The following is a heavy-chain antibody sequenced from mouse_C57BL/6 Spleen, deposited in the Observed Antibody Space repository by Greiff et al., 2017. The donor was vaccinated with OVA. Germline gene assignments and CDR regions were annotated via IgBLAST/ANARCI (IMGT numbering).Heavy chain of an antibody. CDR3: AREDYDYDVRFAY. J-gene: IGHJ3*01. CDR1: GYTFTSYW. V-gene: IGHV1-55*01. CDR2: IYPGRGST. Sequence: QVQLQQPGAELVKPGASVKMSCKASGYTFTSYWITWVKQRPGQGLEWIGDIYPGRGSTNYNEKFKSKATLTVDTSSSTAYMQLSSLTSEDSAVYYCAREDYDYDVRFAYWGQGTLVTVSA. D-gene: IGHD2-4*01.